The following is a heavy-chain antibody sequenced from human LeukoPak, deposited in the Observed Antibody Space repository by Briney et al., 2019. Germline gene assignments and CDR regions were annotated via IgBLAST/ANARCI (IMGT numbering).Heavy chain of an antibody. Sequence: GESLKISCKDSGYSFTSCWIGWVRQMPGKGLEWMGMIYPGDSDTRYSPSFQGQVTISADKSISTTHLQWNSLKASDTAMYYCARSYCVTGDCYSGIADCWGQGTLVTVSS. J-gene: IGHJ4*02. CDR2: IYPGDSDT. V-gene: IGHV5-51*01. CDR1: GYSFTSCW. CDR3: ARSYCVTGDCYSGIADC. D-gene: IGHD2-21*01.